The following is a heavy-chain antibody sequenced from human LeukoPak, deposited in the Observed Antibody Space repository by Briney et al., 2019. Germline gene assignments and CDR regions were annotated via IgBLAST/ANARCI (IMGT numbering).Heavy chain of an antibody. CDR2: IRSSGTTI. Sequence: KPGGSLRLSCAASGFTFSDYYMTWIRQAPGKGLEFVSYIRSSGTTIYYADSVRGRFTISRDNAENSLYLQMTSLRSEDTAIYYCARVANYYDSSGYEADAFDIWGQGTMVTVSP. V-gene: IGHV3-11*01. J-gene: IGHJ3*02. D-gene: IGHD3-22*01. CDR1: GFTFSDYY. CDR3: ARVANYYDSSGYEADAFDI.